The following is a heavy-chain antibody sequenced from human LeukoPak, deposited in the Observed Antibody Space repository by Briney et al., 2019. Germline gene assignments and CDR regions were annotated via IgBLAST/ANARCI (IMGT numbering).Heavy chain of an antibody. J-gene: IGHJ4*02. Sequence: GGSLILSCAASGFTFSSYWMSWVRQAPGKGLEWVANIKQDGSEKYYVDSVKGRFTISRDNAKNSLYLQMNSLRAEDTAVYYCASSIVVVPAARGAHVELEDYWGQGTLVTVSS. V-gene: IGHV3-7*01. D-gene: IGHD2-2*01. CDR1: GFTFSSYW. CDR2: IKQDGSEK. CDR3: ASSIVVVPAARGAHVELEDY.